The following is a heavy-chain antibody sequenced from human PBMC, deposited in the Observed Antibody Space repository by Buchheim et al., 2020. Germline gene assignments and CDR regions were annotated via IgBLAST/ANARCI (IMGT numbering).Heavy chain of an antibody. D-gene: IGHD3-3*01. V-gene: IGHV3-74*01. CDR1: GFTFSSYW. CDR2: INSDGSST. Sequence: EVQLVESGGGLVQPGGSLRLSCAASGFTFSSYWMHWVRQAPGKGLVWVSRINSDGSSTSYADSVKGRFTISRDNAKNTLYLQMNSLRAEDTAVYYCARDPYYDFWSGYYTLGTFDYWGQGTL. J-gene: IGHJ4*02. CDR3: ARDPYYDFWSGYYTLGTFDY.